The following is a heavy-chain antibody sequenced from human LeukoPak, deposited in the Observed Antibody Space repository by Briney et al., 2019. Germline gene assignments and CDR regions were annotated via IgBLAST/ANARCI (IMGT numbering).Heavy chain of an antibody. CDR3: ARDNLQAAAGPSFDY. V-gene: IGHV1-18*01. D-gene: IGHD6-13*01. Sequence: GASVKVSCKASGYTFTSYGISWVRQAPGQGLAWMGWISAYNGNANYAQKLQGRVTMTTDTSTSTAYMELRSLRSDDTAVYYCARDNLQAAAGPSFDYWGQGTLVTVSS. CDR2: ISAYNGNA. J-gene: IGHJ4*02. CDR1: GYTFTSYG.